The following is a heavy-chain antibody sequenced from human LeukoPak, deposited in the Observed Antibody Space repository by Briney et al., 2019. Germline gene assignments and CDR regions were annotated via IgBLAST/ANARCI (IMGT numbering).Heavy chain of an antibody. CDR3: AKGKTAIDY. CDR2: ISYEGSNK. Sequence: QPGRSLRLSCAASGFTFSSYGMHGVRQAPGKGLEWVAVISYEGSNKYYADSVKGRFTISRDNSKNTLYLQMNSLRAEDTAVYYCAKGKTAIDYWGQGTLVTVSS. J-gene: IGHJ4*02. V-gene: IGHV3-30*18. CDR1: GFTFSSYG.